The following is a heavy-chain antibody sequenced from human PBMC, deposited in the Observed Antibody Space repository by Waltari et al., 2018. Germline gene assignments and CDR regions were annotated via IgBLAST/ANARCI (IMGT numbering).Heavy chain of an antibody. V-gene: IGHV3-74*01. CDR1: GFTDSLYW. CDR3: ARGARRTTVTTGWWYFDL. J-gene: IGHJ2*01. Sequence: EVQLVESGGGLVQPGGSLRLSRAAAGFTDSLYWIPRVSQAPGKGLVWFSRSNSDVSSTSYADSVKCRFTISKDNAKNTVYLQMNSLRAEDTAIYYCARGARRTTVTTGWWYFDLWGRGTLVTVSS. CDR2: SNSDVSST. D-gene: IGHD4-17*01.